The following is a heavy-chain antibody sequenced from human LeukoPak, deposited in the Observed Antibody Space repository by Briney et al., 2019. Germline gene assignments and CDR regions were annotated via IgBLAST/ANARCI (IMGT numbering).Heavy chain of an antibody. D-gene: IGHD2-15*01. CDR2: ISSSSSYI. V-gene: IGHV3-21*01. Sequence: GGSLRLSCAASGFTFSSYSMNWVRQAPGKGLEWVSSISSSSSYIYYADSVKGRFTISRDNAKNSLYLQMNSLRAEDTAVYYRARDNTGYCSGGSCYSRGYFDYWGQGTLVTVSS. CDR1: GFTFSSYS. J-gene: IGHJ4*02. CDR3: ARDNTGYCSGGSCYSRGYFDY.